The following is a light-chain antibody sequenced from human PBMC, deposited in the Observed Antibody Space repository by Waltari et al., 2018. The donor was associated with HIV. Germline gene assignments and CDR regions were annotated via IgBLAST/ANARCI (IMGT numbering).Light chain of an antibody. CDR3: QQTYSTPWT. Sequence: DIQMTQSPSSLSASVGDRVTITCRASQTIRNYLHWYQQKPGRAPTLLISAASNLLSGVPSRFSGSSSGTDFILTITSLQPEDFATYYCQQTYSTPWTFGQGTQVEIK. CDR2: AAS. J-gene: IGKJ1*01. CDR1: QTIRNY. V-gene: IGKV1-39*01.